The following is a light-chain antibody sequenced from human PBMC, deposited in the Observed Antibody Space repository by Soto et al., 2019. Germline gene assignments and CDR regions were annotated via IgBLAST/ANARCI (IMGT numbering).Light chain of an antibody. CDR2: GAS. CDR3: QQYNTSLWT. Sequence: EVVMTQSPATLSVSPGERATLSCRASQSVNANLAWYQQKPGQAPRLLLHGASNRATGIPARFSGSGFGTEFILTISSLQSEDFAVYYCQQYNTSLWTFGQGTKVEI. V-gene: IGKV3-15*01. J-gene: IGKJ1*01. CDR1: QSVNAN.